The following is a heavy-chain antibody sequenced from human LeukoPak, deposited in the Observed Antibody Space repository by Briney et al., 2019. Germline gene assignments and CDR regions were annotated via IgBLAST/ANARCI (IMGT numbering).Heavy chain of an antibody. Sequence: PSETLSLTCTVSGGSIGSYYWSWIRQPAGKGLEWIGRIYTSGSTNYNPSLKSRVTISVDKSKNQFSLKLSSVTAADTAVYYCARVSVDYYDSSGYYAYNWFDPWGQGTLVTVSS. CDR2: IYTSGST. V-gene: IGHV4-4*07. CDR1: GGSIGSYY. J-gene: IGHJ5*02. CDR3: ARVSVDYYDSSGYYAYNWFDP. D-gene: IGHD3-22*01.